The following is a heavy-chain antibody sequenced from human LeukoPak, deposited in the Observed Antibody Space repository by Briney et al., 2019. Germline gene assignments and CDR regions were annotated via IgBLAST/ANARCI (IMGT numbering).Heavy chain of an antibody. V-gene: IGHV1-18*01. CDR3: ASSYCSGGSCPGDFDY. CDR2: ISTYNGNT. CDR1: GYTFTSYG. D-gene: IGHD2-15*01. Sequence: ASVKVSCKASGYTFTSYGISWVRQAPGQGLEWMGWISTYNGNTNYAQKLRGRVTMTTDTSTSTAYMELRSLRSDDTAVYYCASSYCSGGSCPGDFDYWGQGTLATVSS. J-gene: IGHJ4*02.